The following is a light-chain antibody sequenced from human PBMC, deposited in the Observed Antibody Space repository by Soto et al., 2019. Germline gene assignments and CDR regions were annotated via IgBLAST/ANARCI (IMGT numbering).Light chain of an antibody. V-gene: IGLV2-14*03. CDR3: SSYTSTTASVL. CDR1: NSDIGGYNY. J-gene: IGLJ3*02. Sequence: QSALTQPASVSGSPGQSVTISCTGTNSDIGGYNYVSWYQQHPGKAPKVLISDVSDRPSGVSPRFSGSNSGNTASLTISGLRSEDEADYYCSSYTSTTASVLFGGGTKLTVL. CDR2: DVS.